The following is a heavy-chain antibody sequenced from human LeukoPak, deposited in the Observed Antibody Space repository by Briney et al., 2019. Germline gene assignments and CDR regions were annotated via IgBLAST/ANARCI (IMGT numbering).Heavy chain of an antibody. J-gene: IGHJ4*02. Sequence: GGSLRLSCTASGFTLGDYAMSWVRQAPGKGLEWVGFIRSKAYGGTTEYAASVKGRFTISRDDSKSIAYLQMNSLKTEDTAVYYCTRVGRKGTVTTWGYWGQGTLVTVSS. D-gene: IGHD4-17*01. CDR1: GFTLGDYA. CDR2: IRSKAYGGTT. V-gene: IGHV3-49*04. CDR3: TRVGRKGTVTTWGY.